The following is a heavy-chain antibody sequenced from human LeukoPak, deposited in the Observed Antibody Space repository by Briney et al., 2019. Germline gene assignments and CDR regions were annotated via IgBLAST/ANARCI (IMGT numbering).Heavy chain of an antibody. V-gene: IGHV4-34*01. CDR2: IYYSGST. CDR3: ASTLWFGELLPSWFDP. J-gene: IGHJ5*02. Sequence: SETLSLTCAVYGGSFSGYYWGWIRQPPGKGLEWIGSIYYSGSTYYNPSLKSRVTISVDTSKNQFSLKLSSVTAADTAVYYCASTLWFGELLPSWFDPWGQGTLVTVSS. D-gene: IGHD3-10*01. CDR1: GGSFSGYY.